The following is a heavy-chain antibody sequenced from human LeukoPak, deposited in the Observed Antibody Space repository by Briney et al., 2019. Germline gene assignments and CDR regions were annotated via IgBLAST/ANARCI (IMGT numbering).Heavy chain of an antibody. CDR3: ASSIAAAGRDY. CDR1: GFTFSDYY. J-gene: IGHJ4*02. D-gene: IGHD6-13*01. CDR2: ISSSGSTI. Sequence: GGSLRLTCAASGFTFSDYYMSWIRQAPGKGLEWVSYISSSGSTIYYADSVKGRFTISRDNAKNSLYLQMNSLRAEDTAVYYCASSIAAAGRDYWGQGTLVTVSS. V-gene: IGHV3-11*01.